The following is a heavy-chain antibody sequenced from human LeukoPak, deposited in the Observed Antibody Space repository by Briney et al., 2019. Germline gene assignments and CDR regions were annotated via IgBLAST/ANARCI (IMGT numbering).Heavy chain of an antibody. D-gene: IGHD2-2*01. V-gene: IGHV1-24*01. CDR2: FDPEDGET. Sequence: ASVKVSCKVSGYTLTELSMHWVRQAPGKGLEWMGGFDPEDGETIYAQKFQGRVTMTEDTSTDTAYMELSSLRSEDAAVYYCATEGCSSTSCYGGFDYWGQGTLVTVSS. CDR3: ATEGCSSTSCYGGFDY. CDR1: GYTLTELS. J-gene: IGHJ4*02.